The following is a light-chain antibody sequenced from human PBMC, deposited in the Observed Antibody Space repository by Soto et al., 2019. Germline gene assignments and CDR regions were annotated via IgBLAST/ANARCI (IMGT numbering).Light chain of an antibody. Sequence: QSALTQPASVSGSPGQPITISGTGTSSDVGGYNYVSWYQQHPGKAPKLMIYDVSNRPSGVSARFSGSKSDNTASLTISGLQVEDQADYYCSSYARTSTHVVFGGGTKLTVL. J-gene: IGLJ2*01. CDR1: SSDVGGYNY. CDR3: SSYARTSTHVV. V-gene: IGLV2-14*01. CDR2: DVS.